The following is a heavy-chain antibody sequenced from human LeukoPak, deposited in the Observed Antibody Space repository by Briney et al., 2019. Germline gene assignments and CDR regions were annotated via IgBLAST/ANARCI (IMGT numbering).Heavy chain of an antibody. V-gene: IGHV4-39*02. CDR2: IYYSGST. D-gene: IGHD3-22*01. J-gene: IGHJ4*02. Sequence: SETLSLTCTVSGGSISSSSYYWGWIRQPPGKGLEWIGSIYYSGSTYYNPSLKSRATISVDTSKNQFSLKLSSVTAADTAVYYCARDHYYDSSGYIFDYWGQGTLVTVSS. CDR3: ARDHYYDSSGYIFDY. CDR1: GGSISSSSYY.